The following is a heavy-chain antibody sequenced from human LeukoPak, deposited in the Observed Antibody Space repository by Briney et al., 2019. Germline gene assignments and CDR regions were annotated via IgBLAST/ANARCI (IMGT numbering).Heavy chain of an antibody. V-gene: IGHV3-48*01. Sequence: GGSLRLSCAASGFTFSDYNMNWVRRAPGKGLEWVSYISVGSTTKYYADSVKGRFTISRDNAKNSLYLQMYSLRADDTAVYYCARDLAGPPQEAFDIWGQGTMVTVSS. CDR3: ARDLAGPPQEAFDI. CDR1: GFTFSDYN. J-gene: IGHJ3*02. CDR2: ISVGSTTK.